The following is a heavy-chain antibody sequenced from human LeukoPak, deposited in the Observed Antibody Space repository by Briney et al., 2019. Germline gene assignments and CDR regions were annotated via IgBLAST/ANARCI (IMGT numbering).Heavy chain of an antibody. CDR1: GYTFTSYG. Sequence: EASVKVSYKASGYTFTSYGISWVRQAPGQGLEWMGWISAYNGNTNYAQKLQGRVTMTTDTSTSTAYMELRSLRSDDTAVYYCARDRGDYWGKYGMDVWGQGTTVTVSS. D-gene: IGHD4-17*01. CDR3: ARDRGDYWGKYGMDV. CDR2: ISAYNGNT. J-gene: IGHJ6*02. V-gene: IGHV1-18*01.